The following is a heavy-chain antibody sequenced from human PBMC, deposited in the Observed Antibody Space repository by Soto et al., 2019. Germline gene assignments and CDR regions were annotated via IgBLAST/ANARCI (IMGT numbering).Heavy chain of an antibody. CDR3: AKDTGYCSGGSCESGWFDP. D-gene: IGHD2-15*01. J-gene: IGHJ5*02. CDR1: GFTFSSYG. Sequence: ESGGGVVQPGRSLRLSCAASGFTFSSYGMHWVRQAPGKGLEWVAVISYDGSNKYYADSVKGRFTISRDNSKNTLYLQMNSLRAEDTAVYYCAKDTGYCSGGSCESGWFDPWGQGTLVTVSS. V-gene: IGHV3-30*18. CDR2: ISYDGSNK.